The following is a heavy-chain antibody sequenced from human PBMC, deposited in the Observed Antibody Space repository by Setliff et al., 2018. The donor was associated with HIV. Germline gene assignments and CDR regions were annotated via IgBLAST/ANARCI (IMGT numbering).Heavy chain of an antibody. CDR3: ARAHPFGESALSYMDV. D-gene: IGHD3-10*01. J-gene: IGHJ6*03. CDR2: INIRSGNT. Sequence: GASVKVSCKAFEYTFIDYFIHWVRQAPGQGLEWMGWINIRSGNTNYAQKFQGRVTMTTDTSTSTAYMELSGLRSEDTAIYYCARAHPFGESALSYMDVWGTGTTVTVSS. CDR1: EYTFIDYF. V-gene: IGHV1-18*04.